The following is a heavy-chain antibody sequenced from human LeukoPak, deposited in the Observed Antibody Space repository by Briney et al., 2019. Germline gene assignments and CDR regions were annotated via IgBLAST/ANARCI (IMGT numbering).Heavy chain of an antibody. D-gene: IGHD3-3*01. Sequence: ASVKVSCKASGYTFTSYDINWVRQATGQGLEWMGWINPNSGGTNYAQKFQGRVTMTRDTSISTAYMELSRLRSDDTAVYYCARVRDFWSGYHDAFDIWGQGTMVTVSS. J-gene: IGHJ3*02. CDR1: GYTFTSYD. V-gene: IGHV1-2*02. CDR2: INPNSGGT. CDR3: ARVRDFWSGYHDAFDI.